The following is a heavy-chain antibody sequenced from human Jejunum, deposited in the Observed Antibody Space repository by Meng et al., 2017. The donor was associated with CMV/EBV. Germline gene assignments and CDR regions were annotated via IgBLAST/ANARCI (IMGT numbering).Heavy chain of an antibody. V-gene: IGHV3-23*01. Sequence: FTVSAVAVSGVRRAPGKGLEWVSAISGSGGSTYYADSVKGRFTISRDNSKSTLYLQMNSLRVDDTAVYHCAKDVRLGGNYGWFDPWGQGTRVTVSS. J-gene: IGHJ5*02. CDR1: FTVSAVA. CDR2: ISGSGGST. CDR3: AKDVRLGGNYGWFDP. D-gene: IGHD1-26*01.